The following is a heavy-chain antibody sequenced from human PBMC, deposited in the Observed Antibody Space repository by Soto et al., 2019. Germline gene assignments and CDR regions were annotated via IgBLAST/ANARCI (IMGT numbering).Heavy chain of an antibody. J-gene: IGHJ6*02. CDR3: ARFMVRGYGMDV. Sequence: QVQLVESGGGVVQPGRSLRLSCAASGFTFSSYAMHWVRQAPGKGLEWVAVISYDGSNKYYADSVKGRFTISRDNSKNTLYRQMNSLRAEDTAVYYCARFMVRGYGMDVWGQGTTVTVSS. V-gene: IGHV3-30-3*01. CDR1: GFTFSSYA. CDR2: ISYDGSNK. D-gene: IGHD3-10*01.